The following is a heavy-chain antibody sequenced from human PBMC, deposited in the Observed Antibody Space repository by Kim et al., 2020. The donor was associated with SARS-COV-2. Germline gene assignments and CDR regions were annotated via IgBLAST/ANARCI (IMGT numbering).Heavy chain of an antibody. Sequence: SETLSLTCTVSGGSISSSSYYWGWIRQPPGKGLEWIGSIYYSGGTYYNPSLKSRVTISVDTSKNQFSLKLSSVTAADTAVYYCARNYDSSGYYLKSYYFDYWGQGTLVTVSS. J-gene: IGHJ4*02. D-gene: IGHD3-22*01. CDR1: GGSISSSSYY. V-gene: IGHV4-39*01. CDR3: ARNYDSSGYYLKSYYFDY. CDR2: IYYSGGT.